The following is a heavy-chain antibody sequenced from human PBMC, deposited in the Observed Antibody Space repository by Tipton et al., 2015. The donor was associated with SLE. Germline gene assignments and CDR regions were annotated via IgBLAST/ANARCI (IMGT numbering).Heavy chain of an antibody. J-gene: IGHJ3*02. CDR2: INHSGST. Sequence: TLSPTCAVYGGSFSGYYWTWIRQPPGKGLEWIGEINHSGSTNYNPSLKSRVTISVDTSKNQFSLKLSSVTAADTAVYYCARDWGFGLSRDAFDIWGQGTMVTVSS. CDR1: GGSFSGYY. D-gene: IGHD3/OR15-3a*01. CDR3: ARDWGFGLSRDAFDI. V-gene: IGHV4-34*01.